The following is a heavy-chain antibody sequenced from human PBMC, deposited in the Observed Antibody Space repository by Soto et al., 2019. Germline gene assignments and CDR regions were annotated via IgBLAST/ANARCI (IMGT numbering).Heavy chain of an antibody. D-gene: IGHD1-1*01. CDR3: ARGRYGDY. Sequence: QVHLVQSGAEVKKPGASVKVSCQVSGYAFTTYGITWVRQAPGQGLEWMGWISAHNGNTNYAQNLQGRVTVTRDTSTSTAYMELRSLRYDDTAVYYCARGRYGDYWGQGALVTVSS. J-gene: IGHJ4*02. V-gene: IGHV1-18*01. CDR2: ISAHNGNT. CDR1: GYAFTTYG.